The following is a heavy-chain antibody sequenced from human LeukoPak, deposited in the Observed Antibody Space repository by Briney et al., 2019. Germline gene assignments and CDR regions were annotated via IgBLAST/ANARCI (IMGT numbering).Heavy chain of an antibody. CDR2: MDNFGLK. Sequence: GGSLRLSCAASGFSVNNNYIDWVRQAPGKGLEWVSSMDNFGLKYYRDSVTGRFTISRDSASDMVYLQMSSLRVDDTAVYYCAGGTYYGTGGRPGFLIYWGLGALVTVSS. D-gene: IGHD3-10*01. CDR3: AGGTYYGTGGRPGFLIY. J-gene: IGHJ4*02. V-gene: IGHV3-53*01. CDR1: GFSVNNNY.